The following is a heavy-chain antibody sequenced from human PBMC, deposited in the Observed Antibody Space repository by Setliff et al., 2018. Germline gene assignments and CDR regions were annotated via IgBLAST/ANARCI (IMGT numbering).Heavy chain of an antibody. CDR1: GYTFTTHG. CDR2: ISTDDGDT. Sequence: WASVKVSCKASGYTFTTHGISWVRQAPGQGLEWMGWISTDDGDTNFAQKFQGRVTLTTDTSTGTAYMELRSLTFDDAAVYYCARDWVCSGGDCSDVFDVWGQGTMVTVSS. CDR3: ARDWVCSGGDCSDVFDV. D-gene: IGHD2-21*02. V-gene: IGHV1-18*01. J-gene: IGHJ3*01.